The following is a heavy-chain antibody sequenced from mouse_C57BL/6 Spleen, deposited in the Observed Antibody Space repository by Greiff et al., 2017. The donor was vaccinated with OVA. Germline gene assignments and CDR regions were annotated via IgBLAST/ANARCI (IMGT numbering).Heavy chain of an antibody. CDR2: IYPGDGDT. D-gene: IGHD1-1*01. J-gene: IGHJ1*03. CDR3: ARGATVVARYFDV. Sequence: VQRVESGPELVKPGASVKISCKASGYAFSSSWMNWVKQRPGKGLEWIGRIYPGDGDTNYNGKFKGKATLTADKSSSTAYMQLSSLTSEDSAVYFCARGATVVARYFDVWGTGTTVTVSS. CDR1: GYAFSSSW. V-gene: IGHV1-82*01.